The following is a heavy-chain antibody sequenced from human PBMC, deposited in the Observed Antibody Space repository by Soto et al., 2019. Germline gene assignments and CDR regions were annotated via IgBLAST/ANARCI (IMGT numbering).Heavy chain of an antibody. CDR1: GFTFSSYG. CDR2: IWYDGSNK. J-gene: IGHJ6*02. D-gene: IGHD3-22*01. CDR3: ARERSYYYDSSGSDGMDV. Sequence: QVQLVESGGGVVQPGRSLRLSCAASGFTFSSYGMHWVRQAPGKGLEWVALIWYDGSNKFYADSVKGRFTISRDNSKNTLYLQMNSLRAEHTAVYYCARERSYYYDSSGSDGMDVWGQGTTVIVSS. V-gene: IGHV3-33*01.